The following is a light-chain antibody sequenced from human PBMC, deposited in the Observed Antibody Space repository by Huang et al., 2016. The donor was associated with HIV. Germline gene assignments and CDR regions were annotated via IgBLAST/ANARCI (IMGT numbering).Light chain of an antibody. Sequence: ITCRASQGIGNRLAWYQQKSGKAPNLLIYDASTLQSGVPSRFRGSGSATEFTLTISGLQPEDFATYYCQQANSLPQYAFGQGTKLEI. CDR1: QGIGNR. CDR3: QQANSLPQYA. CDR2: DAS. V-gene: IGKV1-12*01. J-gene: IGKJ2*01.